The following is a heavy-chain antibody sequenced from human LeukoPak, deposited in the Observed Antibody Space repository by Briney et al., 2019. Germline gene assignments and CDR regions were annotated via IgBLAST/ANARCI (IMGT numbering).Heavy chain of an antibody. Sequence: GSSVKVSCKASGGTFSSYAISWVRQAPGQGLEWMGGIIPIFGTANYAQKFQGRVTITTDESTSTAYMELSRLRSDDTAVYYCASRPGEDTDYWGQGTLVTVSS. J-gene: IGHJ4*02. D-gene: IGHD2-15*01. CDR2: IIPIFGTA. CDR1: GGTFSSYA. CDR3: ASRPGEDTDY. V-gene: IGHV1-69*05.